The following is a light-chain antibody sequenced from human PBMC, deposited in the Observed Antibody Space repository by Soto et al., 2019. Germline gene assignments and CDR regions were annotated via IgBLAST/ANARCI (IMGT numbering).Light chain of an antibody. CDR3: CSYTTSNTFV. CDR2: EVT. CDR1: SSDVGAYNL. V-gene: IGLV2-23*02. J-gene: IGLJ1*01. Sequence: QSALTQPASVSGSPGQSITISCTGTSSDVGAYNLVSWYQQYPGKAPKPMIYEVTDRPSGVSNRFSGSKSGNTASLTISGLQAEDEADYYCCSYTTSNTFVFGTGTKVTVL.